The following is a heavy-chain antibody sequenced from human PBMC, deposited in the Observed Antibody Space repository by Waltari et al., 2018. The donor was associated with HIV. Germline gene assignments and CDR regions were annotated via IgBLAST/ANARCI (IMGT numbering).Heavy chain of an antibody. CDR1: GYTFTGYY. D-gene: IGHD6-19*01. V-gene: IGHV1-2*06. J-gene: IGHJ4*02. CDR3: ARVEIAVAEYSFDY. Sequence: QVQLVQSGAEVKKPGASVKVSCKASGYTFTGYYMHWVRQAPGQGLAWMGRINPTSGGKNYAQKFQVRFTMTSDTSISTAYMELSRLRSDDTAVYYCARVEIAVAEYSFDYWGQGTLVTVSS. CDR2: INPTSGGK.